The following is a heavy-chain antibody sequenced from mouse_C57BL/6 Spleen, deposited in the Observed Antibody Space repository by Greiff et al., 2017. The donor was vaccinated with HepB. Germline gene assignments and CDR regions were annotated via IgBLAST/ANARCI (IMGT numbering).Heavy chain of an antibody. V-gene: IGHV5-6*01. CDR3: AGHSGNYSNYVHYFDY. CDR2: ISSGGSYT. J-gene: IGHJ2*01. D-gene: IGHD2-5*01. Sequence: EVMLVESGGDLVKPGGSLKLSCAASGFTFSSYGMSWVRQTPDKRLEWVATISSGGSYTYYPDSVKGRFTISRDNAKNTLYLQMSSLKSEDTAMYYCAGHSGNYSNYVHYFDYWGQGTTLTVSS. CDR1: GFTFSSYG.